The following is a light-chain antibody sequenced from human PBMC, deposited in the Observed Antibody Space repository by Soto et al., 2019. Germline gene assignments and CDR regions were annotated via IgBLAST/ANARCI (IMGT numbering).Light chain of an antibody. CDR2: EGS. J-gene: IGLJ1*01. CDR1: STDVGSYNL. CDR3: CSYAVSSTFV. Sequence: QSVLTQPASVSGSPGQSITISCTGTSTDVGSYNLVSWYQQHPGKAPKLMIYEGSKWPSGVSNRFSGSKSGNTASLTISGLQAEDEADYYCCSYAVSSTFVFGTGTKLTVL. V-gene: IGLV2-23*01.